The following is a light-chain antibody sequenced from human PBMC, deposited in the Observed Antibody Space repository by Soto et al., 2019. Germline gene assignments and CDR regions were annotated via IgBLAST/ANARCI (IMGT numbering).Light chain of an antibody. Sequence: EIVMTQSPATLSVSPGERATLSCRASQSVTSNLVWYQHKPGQAPRLLIFGASTRATGIPARFSGSGSGTEFILTISSLQSEDFAVYYCQQYNYYVTFGQGTRLEIK. V-gene: IGKV3-15*01. CDR2: GAS. J-gene: IGKJ5*01. CDR1: QSVTSN. CDR3: QQYNYYVT.